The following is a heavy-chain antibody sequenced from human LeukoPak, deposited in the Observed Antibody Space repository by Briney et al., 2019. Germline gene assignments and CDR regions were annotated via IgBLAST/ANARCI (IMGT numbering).Heavy chain of an antibody. CDR3: ARDQAVGTFDY. CDR1: GYTFTSYA. Sequence: ASVKVSCKASGYTFTSYAMHWVRQAPGPRLEWMGWINAGNGNTKYSQKFQGRVTITRDTSASTAYMELSSLRSEDTAVYYCARDQAVGTFDYWGQGTLVTVSS. V-gene: IGHV1-3*01. J-gene: IGHJ4*02. CDR2: INAGNGNT. D-gene: IGHD1-26*01.